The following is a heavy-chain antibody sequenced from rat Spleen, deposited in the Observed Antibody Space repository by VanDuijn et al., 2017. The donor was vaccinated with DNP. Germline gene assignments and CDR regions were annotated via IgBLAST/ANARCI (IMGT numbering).Heavy chain of an antibody. CDR2: INSAGTT. Sequence: EVQLQESGPGLVKPSQSLSLICSVTGYSITSSYRWSWIRKFPGNKLEWMGSINSAGTTKYNPSLKSRISITRDTSKNQLFLQVNSVTTEDTATYYCATQRDYYSNYPFAYWGQGTLVTVSS. V-gene: IGHV3-3*01. CDR3: ATQRDYYSNYPFAY. D-gene: IGHD1-2*01. J-gene: IGHJ3*01. CDR1: GYSITSSYR.